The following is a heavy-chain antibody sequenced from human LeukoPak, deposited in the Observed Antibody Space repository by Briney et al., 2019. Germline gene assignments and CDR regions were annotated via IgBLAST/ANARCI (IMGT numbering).Heavy chain of an antibody. D-gene: IGHD6-13*01. J-gene: IGHJ4*02. CDR2: TYYRSKWYN. V-gene: IGHV6-1*01. CDR3: ARERMKLYSRTDFDY. CDR1: GDSVSRNSAA. Sequence: SQTLSLTCAISGDSVSRNSAAWNWIRQSPSRGLEWLGRTYYRSKWYNDYAVSVKSRITINPDTSKNQFSLQLNSVTPEDTAVYYCARERMKLYSRTDFDYWGQGTLVTVSS.